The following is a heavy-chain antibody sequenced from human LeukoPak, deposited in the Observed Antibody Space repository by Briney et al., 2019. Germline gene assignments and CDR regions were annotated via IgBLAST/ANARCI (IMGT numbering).Heavy chain of an antibody. CDR3: AKAPGYSNYRRYAMDV. D-gene: IGHD4-11*01. Sequence: PVGPLRFSWTAAGFTVGRYAMGGLGGRPRKRIKRVSAISANGGNTYYADSVKGRFTISRDNSMNTLFLQINSLRAEDTAVYYCAKAPGYSNYRRYAMDVWGQGTTVTVSS. J-gene: IGHJ6*02. CDR2: ISANGGNT. V-gene: IGHV3-23*01. CDR1: GFTVGRYA.